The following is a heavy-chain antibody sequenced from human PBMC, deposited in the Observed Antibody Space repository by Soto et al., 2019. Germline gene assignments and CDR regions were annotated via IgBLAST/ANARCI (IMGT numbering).Heavy chain of an antibody. CDR3: ARTGRLGSSSPYYYYGMDV. V-gene: IGHV3-30-3*01. Sequence: GGSLRLSCAASGFTFSSYTMHWVRQAPGKGLEWVAVISYDGSNKYYADSVKGRFTISRDNSKNTLYLQMNSLRAEDTAVYYCARTGRLGSSSPYYYYGMDVWGQGTTVTVSS. CDR2: ISYDGSNK. CDR1: GFTFSSYT. D-gene: IGHD6-6*01. J-gene: IGHJ6*02.